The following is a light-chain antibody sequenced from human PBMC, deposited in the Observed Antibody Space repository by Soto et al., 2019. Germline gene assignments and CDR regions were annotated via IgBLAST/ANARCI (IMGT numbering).Light chain of an antibody. CDR2: DAS. CDR1: QSVSSY. J-gene: IGKJ1*01. CDR3: QQRSNWP. Sequence: EIVLTQSPATLSLSPGERATISCRASQSVSSYLAWYQQKPGQAPRLLIYDASNRATGIPARFSGSGSGTDFTLTISSLEPEDFAVYYCQQRSNWPFGQGTKVEIK. V-gene: IGKV3-11*01.